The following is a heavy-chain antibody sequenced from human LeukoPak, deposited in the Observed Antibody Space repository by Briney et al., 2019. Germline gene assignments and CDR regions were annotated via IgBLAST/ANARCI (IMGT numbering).Heavy chain of an antibody. V-gene: IGHV7-4-1*02. D-gene: IGHD6-13*01. Sequence: ASVKVSCKASGYTFISYAMHWVRQAPGQGLEWMGWSNTNTGNPTYAQGFTGRFVFSLDTSVSTAYLQISSLKAEDTAVYYCARTIAATGFDYWGQGTLVTVSS. CDR2: SNTNTGNP. CDR3: ARTIAATGFDY. CDR1: GYTFISYA. J-gene: IGHJ4*02.